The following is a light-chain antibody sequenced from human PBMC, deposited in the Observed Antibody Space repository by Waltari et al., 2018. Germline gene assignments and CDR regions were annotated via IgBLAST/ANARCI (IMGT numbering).Light chain of an antibody. CDR3: QKYGTLPAT. V-gene: IGKV3-20*01. CDR1: QSVSKF. J-gene: IGKJ1*01. Sequence: SCRASQSVSKFWAWYQQKPAQAPRLLIYDASTRATGIPDRFSATGWGTDFSLSISRLEPEDFAVDYCQKYGTLPATFGQGTKVQMK. CDR2: DAS.